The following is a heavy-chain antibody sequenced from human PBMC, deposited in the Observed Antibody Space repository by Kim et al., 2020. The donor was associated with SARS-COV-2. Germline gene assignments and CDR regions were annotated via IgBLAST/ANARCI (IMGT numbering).Heavy chain of an antibody. Sequence: GGSLRLSCAASGFTFSSYWMHWVRQAPGKGLVWVSRINSDGSSTSYADSVKGRFTISRDNAKNTLYLQMNSLRAEDTAVYYCARGGGYCSSTSCYAPGMDVWGQGTTATVSS. CDR1: GFTFSSYW. CDR2: INSDGSST. CDR3: ARGGGYCSSTSCYAPGMDV. J-gene: IGHJ6*02. V-gene: IGHV3-74*01. D-gene: IGHD2-2*01.